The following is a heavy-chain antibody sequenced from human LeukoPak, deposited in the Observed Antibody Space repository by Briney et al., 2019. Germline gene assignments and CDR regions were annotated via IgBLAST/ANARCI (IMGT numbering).Heavy chain of an antibody. CDR1: GFTFSSYA. CDR2: ISGSGGST. J-gene: IGHJ4*02. CDR3: AKWTRGYSGYAPFDY. Sequence: QAGGSLRLSCAASGFTFSSYAMSWVRQAPGKGLEWVSAISGSGGSTYYADSVKGRFTISRDNSKNTLYLQMNSLRAEDTAVYYCAKWTRGYSGYAPFDYWGQGTLVTVSS. V-gene: IGHV3-23*01. D-gene: IGHD5-12*01.